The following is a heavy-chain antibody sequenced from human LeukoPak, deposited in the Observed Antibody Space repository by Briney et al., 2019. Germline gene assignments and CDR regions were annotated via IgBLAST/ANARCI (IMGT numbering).Heavy chain of an antibody. CDR2: IIPILGIA. Sequence: ASVKVSCKASGGTFSSYAISWVRQAPGRGLEWMGRIIPILGIANYAQKFQGRVTITADKSTSTAYMELSSLRSEDTAVYYCALEMATIKAFDIWGQGTMVTVSS. CDR3: ALEMATIKAFDI. CDR1: GGTFSSYA. V-gene: IGHV1-69*04. J-gene: IGHJ3*02. D-gene: IGHD5-24*01.